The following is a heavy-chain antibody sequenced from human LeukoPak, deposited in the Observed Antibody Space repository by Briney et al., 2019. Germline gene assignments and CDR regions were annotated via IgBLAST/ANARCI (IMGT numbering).Heavy chain of an antibody. Sequence: PSETLSLTCSVSGGSISTADYYWGWIRQAPGKGLEWIGSIFYGERNHYNPSLKSRATMSVDTSKNQFSLKLTSVTAADAAMYYCARQLPTAAADTRGYFEYWGQGAVVTVSS. V-gene: IGHV4-39*01. J-gene: IGHJ4*01. CDR2: IFYGERN. CDR1: GGSISTADYY. D-gene: IGHD6-13*01. CDR3: ARQLPTAAADTRGYFEY.